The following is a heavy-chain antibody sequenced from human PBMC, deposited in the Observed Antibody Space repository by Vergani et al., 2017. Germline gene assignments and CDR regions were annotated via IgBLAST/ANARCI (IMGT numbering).Heavy chain of an antibody. Sequence: VQLVESGGGLVKPGGSLRLSCAASEFVFHDYYMTWIRQAPGRGLEWLSCISGSGDTIYSAASVEGRFTISRDNVKNSLYLDMSSLRAEDTAVYYCARGYCTNSICRGKVDSWGQGTLVTVSS. D-gene: IGHD2-8*01. V-gene: IGHV3-11*04. CDR3: ARGYCTNSICRGKVDS. CDR2: ISGSGDTI. J-gene: IGHJ4*02. CDR1: EFVFHDYY.